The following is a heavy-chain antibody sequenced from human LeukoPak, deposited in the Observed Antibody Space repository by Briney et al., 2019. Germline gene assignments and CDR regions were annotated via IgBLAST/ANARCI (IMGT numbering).Heavy chain of an antibody. J-gene: IGHJ4*02. CDR2: IIPIFGTA. CDR1: GGTFSSYA. CDR3: ATVLRYFDSLPLDY. V-gene: IGHV1-69*01. D-gene: IGHD3-9*01. Sequence: SVKVSFKASGGTFSSYAISWVRQAPGQGLEWMGGIIPIFGTANYAQKFQGRVTITADESTSTAYMELSSLRSEDTAVYYCATVLRYFDSLPLDYWGQGTLVTVSS.